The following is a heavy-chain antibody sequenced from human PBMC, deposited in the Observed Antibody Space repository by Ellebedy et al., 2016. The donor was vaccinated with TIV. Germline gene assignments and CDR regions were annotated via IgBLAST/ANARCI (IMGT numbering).Heavy chain of an antibody. D-gene: IGHD4-17*01. J-gene: IGHJ4*02. V-gene: IGHV4-34*01. Sequence: SETLSLXCAVYGGSFSGYYWSWIRQPPGKGLEWIGEINHSGSTNYNPSLKSRVTISVDTSKNQFSLKLSSVTAADTAVYYCAIFLTVTTFFDYWGQGTLVTVSS. CDR3: AIFLTVTTFFDY. CDR1: GGSFSGYY. CDR2: INHSGST.